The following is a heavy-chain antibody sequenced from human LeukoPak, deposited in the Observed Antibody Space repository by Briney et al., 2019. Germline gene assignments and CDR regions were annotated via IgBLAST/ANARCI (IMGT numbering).Heavy chain of an antibody. V-gene: IGHV3-74*01. CDR3: ANRALRLYYIDV. Sequence: PGGSLRLSCAASGFTFSSYWMHWVRQAPGKGLVWVSRINTDGSSTNYADSVKGRFTISRDNAKNTVYLQMNSLRAEDTAVYYCANRALRLYYIDVWGKGTTVTVSS. CDR2: INTDGSST. J-gene: IGHJ6*03. CDR1: GFTFSSYW.